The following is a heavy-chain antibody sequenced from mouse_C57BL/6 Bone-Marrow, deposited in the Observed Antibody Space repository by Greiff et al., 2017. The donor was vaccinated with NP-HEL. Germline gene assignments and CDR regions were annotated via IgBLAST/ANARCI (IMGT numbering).Heavy chain of an antibody. J-gene: IGHJ4*01. CDR2: IYPGRGST. Sequence: QVQLQQPGAELVKPGASVKMSCKASGYTFTSYWITWVKQRPGQGLEWIGDIYPGRGSTNYNEKFKSKATLTVDTSSSTAFMQLSSLTSEDSAVYYCARLVSQYAMDYWGQGTSVTGSS. CDR1: GYTFTSYW. CDR3: ARLVSQYAMDY. D-gene: IGHD2-2*01. V-gene: IGHV1-55*01.